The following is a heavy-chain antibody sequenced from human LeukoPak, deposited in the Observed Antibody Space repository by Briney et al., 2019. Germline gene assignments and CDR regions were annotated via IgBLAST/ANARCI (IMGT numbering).Heavy chain of an antibody. D-gene: IGHD3-10*01. CDR3: AREVSVRGVINAWFDP. V-gene: IGHV4-59*01. J-gene: IGHJ5*02. CDR2: IYYSGST. Sequence: SETLSLTCTVSGGSISSYYWSWIRQPPGKGLEWIGYIYYSGSTNYNPSLESQVTISVDTSKNQFSLKLSSVTAADTAVYYCAREVSVRGVINAWFDPWGQGTLVTVSS. CDR1: GGSISSYY.